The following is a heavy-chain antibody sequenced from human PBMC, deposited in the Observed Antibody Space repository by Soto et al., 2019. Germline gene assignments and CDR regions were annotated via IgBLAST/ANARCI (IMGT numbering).Heavy chain of an antibody. CDR1: GFTFNNAW. J-gene: IGHJ4*02. V-gene: IGHV3-15*01. CDR2: IKSKTDGGTK. CDR3: ATGTGRSDFDY. Sequence: EVPLMESGGGLVKPGGSLRLSCAASGFTFNNAWMSWVRQSPGKGLEWVGRIKSKTDGGTKDYAAPVKGRFTVSRDDSKNTLYLQMNSLQIEDTAVYYCATGTGRSDFDYWGQGTLVTVSS. D-gene: IGHD3-3*01.